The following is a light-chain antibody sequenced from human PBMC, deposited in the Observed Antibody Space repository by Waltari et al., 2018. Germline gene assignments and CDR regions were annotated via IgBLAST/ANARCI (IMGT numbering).Light chain of an antibody. Sequence: QSALTQPASVSGSPGQSITISCTGTTSDVGGYNYVSWYQQHTGKTPKLIIYDVSNRPSGVSNRFSGSKSANTASLTISGLQAEDEADYYCSSYATSGTLLFGGGTKLTVL. J-gene: IGLJ3*02. V-gene: IGLV2-14*03. CDR2: DVS. CDR3: SSYATSGTLL. CDR1: TSDVGGYNY.